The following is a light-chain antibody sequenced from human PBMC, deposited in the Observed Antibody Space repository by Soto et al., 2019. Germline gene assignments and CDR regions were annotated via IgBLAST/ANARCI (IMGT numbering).Light chain of an antibody. Sequence: DIQMTQSPSTLSASVGDRVTITCRASQSISSWLAWYQQKPGKAPRLLIYKASNLESGVPSRFSGSGSGTEFTLTISSLQADDSATYYCQQYNDNWTFGQGTKVEMK. J-gene: IGKJ1*01. V-gene: IGKV1-5*03. CDR3: QQYNDNWT. CDR1: QSISSW. CDR2: KAS.